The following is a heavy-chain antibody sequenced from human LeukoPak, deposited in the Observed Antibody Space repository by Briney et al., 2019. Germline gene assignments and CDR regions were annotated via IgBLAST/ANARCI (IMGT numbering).Heavy chain of an antibody. V-gene: IGHV4-34*01. CDR3: ARSYYYMDV. Sequence: PSDTLSLTCAVYGESFSSYYWTWIRQPPGEGLEWIGEINHGGSTNYNPSLKSRVTISIDTSKNQFSLRLTSVTAADTAVYYCARSYYYMDVWAKGTTVTVSS. CDR2: INHGGST. CDR1: GESFSSYY. J-gene: IGHJ6*03.